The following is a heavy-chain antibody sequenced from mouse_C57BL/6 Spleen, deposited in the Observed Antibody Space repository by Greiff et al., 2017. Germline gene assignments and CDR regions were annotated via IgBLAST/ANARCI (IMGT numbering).Heavy chain of an antibody. D-gene: IGHD2-4*01. CDR1: GFSFNTYA. CDR3: VGHGAYDYDEGAWFAY. V-gene: IGHV10-1*01. CDR2: IRSKSNNYAT. Sequence: EVQRVESGGGLVQPKGSLKLSCAASGFSFNTYAMNWVRQAPGKGLEWVARIRSKSNNYATYYADSVKDRFTISRDDSESMLYLQMNNLKTEDTAMYYCVGHGAYDYDEGAWFAYWGQGTLVTVSA. J-gene: IGHJ3*01.